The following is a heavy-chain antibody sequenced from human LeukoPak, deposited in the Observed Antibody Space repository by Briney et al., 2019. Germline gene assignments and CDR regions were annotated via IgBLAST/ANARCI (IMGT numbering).Heavy chain of an antibody. CDR1: GFNFDDYA. D-gene: IGHD3-9*01. J-gene: IGHJ4*02. V-gene: IGHV3-49*04. CDR2: IRRQDYGGTT. Sequence: GSLRLSCRGSGFNFDDYAISWVRQAPGKGLEWLGFIRRQDYGGTTEYAASVKGRFTISRDDSKSIAYLQMNSLKTEDTAVYYCARPLDWRTPYYFDYWGQGTLVTVSS. CDR3: ARPLDWRTPYYFDY.